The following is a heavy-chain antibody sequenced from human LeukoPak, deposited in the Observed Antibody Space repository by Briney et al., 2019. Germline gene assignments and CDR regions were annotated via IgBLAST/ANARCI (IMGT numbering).Heavy chain of an antibody. V-gene: IGHV4-61*02. CDR2: IYTSGGT. D-gene: IGHD4-17*01. J-gene: IGHJ4*02. Sequence: SETLSLTCTVSGGSISSGSYYWSWIRQPAGKGLEWIGRIYTSGGTNYNPSLKSRVTISVDTSKNQFSLKLSSVTAADTAVYYCARGPNDYGDYYFDYWGQGTLVTVSS. CDR3: ARGPNDYGDYYFDY. CDR1: GGSISSGSYY.